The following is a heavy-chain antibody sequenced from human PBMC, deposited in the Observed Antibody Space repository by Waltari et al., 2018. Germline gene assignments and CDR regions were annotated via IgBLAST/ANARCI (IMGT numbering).Heavy chain of an antibody. CDR3: ARGCSSTSCYFYYYYYGMDV. CDR2: IIPIFGTA. CDR1: GGTFSSYA. Sequence: QVQLVQSGAEVKKPGSSVKVSCKASGGTFSSYAISWVRQAPGQGLEWMGGIIPIFGTANYAQKCQGRVTITADESTSTAYIELSSLRSEDTAVYYWARGCSSTSCYFYYYYYGMDVWGQGTTVTVSS. D-gene: IGHD2-2*01. V-gene: IGHV1-69*12. J-gene: IGHJ6*02.